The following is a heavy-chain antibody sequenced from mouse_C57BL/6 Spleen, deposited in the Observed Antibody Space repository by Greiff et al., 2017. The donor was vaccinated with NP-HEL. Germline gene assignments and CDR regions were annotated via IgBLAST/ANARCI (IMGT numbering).Heavy chain of an antibody. CDR2: ISSGGSYT. Sequence: DVHLVESGGDLVKPGGSLKLSCAASGFTFSSYGMSWVRQTPDKRLEWVATISSGGSYTYYPDSVKGRFTISRDNAKNTLYLQMSSLKSEDTAMYYCARHGSPYYFDYWGQGTTLTVSS. CDR3: ARHGSPYYFDY. J-gene: IGHJ2*01. CDR1: GFTFSSYG. V-gene: IGHV5-6*01.